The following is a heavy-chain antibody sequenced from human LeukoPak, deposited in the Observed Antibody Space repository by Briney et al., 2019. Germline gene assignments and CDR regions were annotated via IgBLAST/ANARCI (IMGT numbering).Heavy chain of an antibody. CDR1: GYTFTTYY. D-gene: IGHD3-22*01. V-gene: IGHV1-46*01. J-gene: IGHJ4*02. CDR3: ARGYYYDSSAGPSEY. CDR2: INPSGGTT. Sequence: GASVKVSCKASGYTFTTYYMHWVRQAPGQGLEWMGIINPSGGTTGYAQKFQGRVTMARDTSTSTAYMELSSLRSEDTAVYYCARGYYYDSSAGPSEYWGQGTLVTVSS.